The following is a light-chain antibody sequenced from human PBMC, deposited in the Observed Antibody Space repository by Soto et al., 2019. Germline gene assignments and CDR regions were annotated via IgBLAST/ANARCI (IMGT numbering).Light chain of an antibody. CDR3: LQDYNYPRT. J-gene: IGKJ1*01. Sequence: AIQMTQSPSSLSASVGDRVTITCRSSQGIRTELGWYQQKPGKAPKLLIYAASSLQSEVPSRFSGSGSGTDFTLTISSLQPADFATYYCLQDYNYPRTFGQGTKV. CDR2: AAS. CDR1: QGIRTE. V-gene: IGKV1-6*01.